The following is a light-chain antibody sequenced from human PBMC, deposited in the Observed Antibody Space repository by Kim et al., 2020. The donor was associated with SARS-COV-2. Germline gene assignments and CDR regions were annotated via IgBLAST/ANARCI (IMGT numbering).Light chain of an antibody. CDR3: QQYYNTPVT. V-gene: IGKV4-1*01. CDR1: QSLLYSSNNYNY. J-gene: IGKJ4*01. CDR2: WAS. Sequence: DIVMTQSPDSLALSLGERATINCKSSQSLLYSSNNYNYLAWYQQKSGQPPRLLIYWASTWESGVPDRFSGSGSGTDFNLTVSSLQAEDVAVYYCQQYYNTPVTFGGGTKVDIK.